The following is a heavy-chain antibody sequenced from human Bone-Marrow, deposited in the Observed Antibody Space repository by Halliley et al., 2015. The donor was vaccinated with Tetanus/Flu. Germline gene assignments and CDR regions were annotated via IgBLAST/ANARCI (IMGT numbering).Heavy chain of an antibody. V-gene: IGHV4-59*01. J-gene: IGHJ5*02. Sequence: TLSLNCTISGGSINKYYWSWIRQPPGKGLEWIGYIYYSGSTNYNPSLKSRVTISLDRSKNQVSLRLSSVTAADTAVYYCARTADGSPTFFFPDWFDPWGQGTLVTVSS. CDR3: ARTADGSPTFFFPDWFDP. D-gene: IGHD6-13*01. CDR1: GGSINKYY. CDR2: IYYSGST.